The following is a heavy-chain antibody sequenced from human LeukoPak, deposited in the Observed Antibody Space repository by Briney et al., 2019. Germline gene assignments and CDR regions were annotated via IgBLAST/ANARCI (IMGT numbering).Heavy chain of an antibody. J-gene: IGHJ4*02. CDR3: GRRFCNSCPLDF. CDR1: GFNVTTTN. V-gene: IGHV3-66*04. D-gene: IGHD2-21*01. Sequence: GGSLRLSCVGSGFNVTTTNTYWVRQAPGEGLGCVSTFLAGGLLDYADSVRDRFTISRDTSKNTLYLQMNSLSAEDTAVYYCGRRFCNSCPLDFWGQGTLVTVSS. CDR2: FLAGGLL.